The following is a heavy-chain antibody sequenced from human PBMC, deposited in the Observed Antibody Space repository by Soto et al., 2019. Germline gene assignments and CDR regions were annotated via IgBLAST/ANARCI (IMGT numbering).Heavy chain of an antibody. CDR2: IYYSGST. CDR1: GGSISSYY. V-gene: IGHV4-59*01. Sequence: PSETLSLTCTVSGGSISSYYWSWIRQPPGKGLEWIGYIYYSGSTNYNPSLKSRVTISVDTSKNQFSLKLSSVTAADTAVYYCARLPGPYYYYGMDVWGQGTTVPVSS. CDR3: ARLPGPYYYYGMDV. J-gene: IGHJ6*02.